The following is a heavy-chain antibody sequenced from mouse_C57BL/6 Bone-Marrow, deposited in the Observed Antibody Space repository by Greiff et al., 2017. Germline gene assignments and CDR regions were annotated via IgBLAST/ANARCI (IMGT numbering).Heavy chain of an antibody. D-gene: IGHD1-1*01. CDR3: AGYYYGSSFDY. CDR2: IHPNSGST. J-gene: IGHJ2*01. CDR1: GYTFTSYW. Sequence: QVHVKQPGAELVKPGASVKLSCKASGYTFTSYWMHWVKQRPGQGLEWIGMIHPNSGSTNYNEKFKSKATLTVDKSSSTAYMQLSSLTSEDSAVYYCAGYYYGSSFDYWGQGTTLTVSS. V-gene: IGHV1-64*01.